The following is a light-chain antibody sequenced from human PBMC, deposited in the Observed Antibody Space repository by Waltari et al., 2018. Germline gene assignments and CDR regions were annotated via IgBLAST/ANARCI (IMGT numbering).Light chain of an antibody. CDR2: DVS. CDR1: SSDVGGYNY. V-gene: IGLV2-14*01. Sequence: QSALTQPASVSGSPGQSITISCTGTSSDVGGYNYVSWYQQHPGKAPKLMIYDVSKRPSGGSNVFSGSKSGNTASLTISGLQAEDEADYYCSSYTSSSTSYVVFGGGTKLTVL. J-gene: IGLJ2*01. CDR3: SSYTSSSTSYVV.